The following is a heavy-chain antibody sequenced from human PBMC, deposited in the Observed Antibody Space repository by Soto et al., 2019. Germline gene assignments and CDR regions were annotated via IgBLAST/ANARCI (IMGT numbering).Heavy chain of an antibody. Sequence: QVHRVQSGAEVKKPGASVKVSCKASGYTFTNYDINWVRQAPGQGLEWMGWISTYTGNTNYAQKLQGRVTMTTDTSASTAYMELRSLRSDDRAVYYCARGYYYGSGRPTPGGMDVWGQGTTVTVSS. J-gene: IGHJ6*02. V-gene: IGHV1-18*01. CDR2: ISTYTGNT. CDR1: GYTFTNYD. CDR3: ARGYYYGSGRPTPGGMDV. D-gene: IGHD3-10*01.